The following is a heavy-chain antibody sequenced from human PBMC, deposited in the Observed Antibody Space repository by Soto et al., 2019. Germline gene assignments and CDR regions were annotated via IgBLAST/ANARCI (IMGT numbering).Heavy chain of an antibody. CDR3: ACFRRNYFDH. CDR2: INSVGRTS. V-gene: IGHV4-59*01. D-gene: IGHD3-16*01. J-gene: IGHJ4*02. CDR1: GDSMSGFY. Sequence: QVQLQQSGPGLVKPSETLSLTCTVSGDSMSGFYWSWIRQPPGKGLEWIGNINSVGRTSYYSSSLTSRVTISLVSSKNMVYLTLISVNAADTAVYFCACFRRNYFDHWGQGTLVTVSS.